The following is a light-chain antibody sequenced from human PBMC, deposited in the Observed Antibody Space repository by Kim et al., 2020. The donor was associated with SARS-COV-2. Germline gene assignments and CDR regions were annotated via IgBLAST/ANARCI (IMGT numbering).Light chain of an antibody. J-gene: IGKJ2*01. CDR1: QDISNY. V-gene: IGKV1-17*03. Sequence: DIQMTQSPSAMSASVGDRVTITCRASQDISNYLAWFQQRPGKVPQRLIYAASNLQSGAPSRFSGSGFGTEFTLTISTLQPEDLATYYCLQHKSYPYTFGQGTKLEI. CDR3: LQHKSYPYT. CDR2: AAS.